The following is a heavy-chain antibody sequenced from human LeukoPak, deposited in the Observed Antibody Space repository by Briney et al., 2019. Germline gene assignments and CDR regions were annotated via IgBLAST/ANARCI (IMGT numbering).Heavy chain of an antibody. V-gene: IGHV4-59*01. CDR3: ARDRLACTGFDY. Sequence: SETLSLTCAVSGGSISGYYWSWIRQPPGKGLEWIGDIYYSGSTNYNPSLKSRVTISVDTSKDQFSLKLSSVTAADTAVYYCARDRLACTGFDYWGQGTLVTVSS. J-gene: IGHJ4*02. CDR1: GGSISGYY. D-gene: IGHD6-19*01. CDR2: IYYSGST.